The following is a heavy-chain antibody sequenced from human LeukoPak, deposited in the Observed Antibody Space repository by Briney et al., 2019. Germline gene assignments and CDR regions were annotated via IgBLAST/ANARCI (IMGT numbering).Heavy chain of an antibody. CDR3: ARGYCSSTSCCSFDY. J-gene: IGHJ4*02. D-gene: IGHD2-2*01. CDR2: IYYSGST. Sequence: PSETLSLTCTVSGGSISSYYWSWIRQPPGKGLEWIGYIYYSGSTNYNPSLKSRVTISVDTSKNQFSLKLSSVTAADTAVYYCARGYCSSTSCCSFDYWGQGTLVTVSS. V-gene: IGHV4-59*08. CDR1: GGSISSYY.